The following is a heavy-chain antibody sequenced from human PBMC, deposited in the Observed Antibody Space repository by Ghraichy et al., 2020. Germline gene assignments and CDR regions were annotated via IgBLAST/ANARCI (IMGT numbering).Heavy chain of an antibody. Sequence: GGSLRLSCAASGFTFSSYAMSWVRQAPGKGLEWVSAIGGSSGNTYYTDSVKGRFTISRDNTKNTLHLQINSLRAEDTAVFYCARVRSDYTITFGGVTNWGQGTLVTVSS. J-gene: IGHJ4*02. CDR3: ARVRSDYTITFGGVTN. V-gene: IGHV3-23*01. CDR1: GFTFSSYA. D-gene: IGHD3-16*01. CDR2: IGGSSGNT.